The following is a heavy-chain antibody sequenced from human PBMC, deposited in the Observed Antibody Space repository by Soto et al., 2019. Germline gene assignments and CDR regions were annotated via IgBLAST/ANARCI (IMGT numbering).Heavy chain of an antibody. Sequence: TLSLTCTVSGGSINSGHSSWIWIRQPPGKGLEWIGYIYHSGSTYYNPSLKSRVTISVDRPKNQFSLKLTSVTAADTARYYCAREEYPIDGAMDVWGQGTTVTVSS. D-gene: IGHD1-26*01. CDR1: GGSINSGHSS. CDR3: AREEYPIDGAMDV. V-gene: IGHV4-30-2*01. J-gene: IGHJ6*02. CDR2: IYHSGST.